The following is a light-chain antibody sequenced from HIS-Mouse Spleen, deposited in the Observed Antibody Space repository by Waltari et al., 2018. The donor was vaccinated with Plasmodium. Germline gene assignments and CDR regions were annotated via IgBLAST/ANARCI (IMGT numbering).Light chain of an antibody. CDR3: YSTDSSGNHRV. CDR1: ALPKKY. J-gene: IGLJ3*02. Sequence: SYELTQPPSVSVSPGQTARITCSGDALPKKYAYWYQHKSGQAPVLVIYKDSKRPSGIPGRFSGSSSGTMATLTISGAQVEDEADYYCYSTDSSGNHRVFGGGTKLTVL. CDR2: KDS. V-gene: IGLV3-10*01.